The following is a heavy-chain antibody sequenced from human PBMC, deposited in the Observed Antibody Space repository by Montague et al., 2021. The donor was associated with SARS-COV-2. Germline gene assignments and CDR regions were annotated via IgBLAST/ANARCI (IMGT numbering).Heavy chain of an antibody. CDR3: ARISVGSKYYFDF. CDR2: TYYRSKWYN. V-gene: IGHV6-1*01. J-gene: IGHJ4*02. D-gene: IGHD4-11*01. CDR1: GDSVSSNIAT. Sequence: CAISGDSVSSNIATWNWIRQSPSRGLEWLGRTYYRSKWYNDYAESVKSRITLGPDTSKHQFSLHLNSVTPEDTAVYYCARISVGSKYYFDFWGQGTLVTVSS.